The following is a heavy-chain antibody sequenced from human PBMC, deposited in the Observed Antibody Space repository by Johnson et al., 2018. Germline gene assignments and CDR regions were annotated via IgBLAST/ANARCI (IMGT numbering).Heavy chain of an antibody. Sequence: QVQLVQSGGGVVQPGRSLRLSCAASGFTFRSYGMHWVRQAPGKGLEWVAVISYDGSNKYYADSVKGRFTISRDNSKNTLYMKMNSLRVEDTAVYYCARWGTTGDAFDIWGQGTMVTVSS. CDR2: ISYDGSNK. D-gene: IGHD4-17*01. CDR3: ARWGTTGDAFDI. J-gene: IGHJ3*02. V-gene: IGHV3-30*03. CDR1: GFTFRSYG.